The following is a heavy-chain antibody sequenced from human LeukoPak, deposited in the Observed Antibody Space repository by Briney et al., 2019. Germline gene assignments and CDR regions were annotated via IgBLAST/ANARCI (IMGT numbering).Heavy chain of an antibody. CDR1: GFTFSSYS. J-gene: IGHJ6*03. CDR3: ARDAYYDPLMDV. Sequence: GRSLRLSCVATGFTFSSYSMNWVRQTPKRGLEWISSLSSNGNDISYADSVKGRFTISRDNGKNSLFLQMNSLRAEDTAVYYCARDAYYDPLMDVWGKGTTVTVSS. D-gene: IGHD3-3*01. CDR2: LSSNGNDI. V-gene: IGHV3-21*01.